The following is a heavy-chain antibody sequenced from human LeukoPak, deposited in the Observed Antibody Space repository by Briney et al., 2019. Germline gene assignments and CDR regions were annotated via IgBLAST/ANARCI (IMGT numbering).Heavy chain of an antibody. Sequence: PSETLSLTCTVSGGSISSGSHYWSWIRQPAGKGLEWIGRIYSSGNTNYNPSLKSRVTIPLDTSKNQFSLKLSSVTAADTAVYYCAGEVGGSWFDPWGLGTLVTVSS. CDR3: AGEVGGSWFDP. CDR1: GGSISSGSHY. CDR2: IYSSGNT. D-gene: IGHD1-26*01. J-gene: IGHJ5*02. V-gene: IGHV4-61*02.